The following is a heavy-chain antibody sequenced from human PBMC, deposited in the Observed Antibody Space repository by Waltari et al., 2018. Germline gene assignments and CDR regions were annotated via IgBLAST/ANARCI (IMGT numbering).Heavy chain of an antibody. Sequence: QVQLVQSGAEVKKPGASVKVSCKVSGYTLTELSMHWVRQAPGKGLEWMGGFDPEDGETIYAQKFQGRVTMTEDTSTDTAYMELSSLRSEDTAVYYCATLPFFSRTQWFRFDYWGQGTLVTVSS. CDR1: GYTLTELS. V-gene: IGHV1-24*01. CDR2: FDPEDGET. J-gene: IGHJ4*02. D-gene: IGHD3-10*01. CDR3: ATLPFFSRTQWFRFDY.